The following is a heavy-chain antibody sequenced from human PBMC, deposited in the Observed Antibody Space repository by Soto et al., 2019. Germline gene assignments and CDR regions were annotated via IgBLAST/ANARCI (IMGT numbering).Heavy chain of an antibody. CDR2: INHSGST. Sequence: SETLSLTCAVYGGSFSGYYWSWIRQPPGKGLEWIGEINHSGSTNYNPSLKSRVTISVDTSKNQFSLKLSSVTAADTAVYYCARGSMVRGVITTIRRTNWFDPWGQGTLVTVSS. CDR3: ARGSMVRGVITTIRRTNWFDP. D-gene: IGHD3-10*01. J-gene: IGHJ5*02. CDR1: GGSFSGYY. V-gene: IGHV4-34*01.